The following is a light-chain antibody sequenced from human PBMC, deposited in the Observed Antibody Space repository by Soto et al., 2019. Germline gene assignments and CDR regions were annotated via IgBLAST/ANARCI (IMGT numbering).Light chain of an antibody. V-gene: IGKV3-15*01. CDR1: QSVSSN. CDR2: GAS. J-gene: IGKJ5*01. CDR3: QQYNNWPPIT. Sequence: EIVMTQSPATLSVSPGERATLSCRASQSVSSNLAWYQQKPGQAPRLLIYGASTRATGIPARISGSGSGTEFTLTFNILQSEDFAVYYCQQYNNWPPITFGQGTRLEIK.